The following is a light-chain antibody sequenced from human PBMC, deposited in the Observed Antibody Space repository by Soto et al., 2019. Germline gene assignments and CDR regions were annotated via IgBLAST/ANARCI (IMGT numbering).Light chain of an antibody. J-gene: IGLJ1*01. CDR2: ENN. CDR3: AGWDADLRGFV. V-gene: IGLV1-44*01. Sequence: QSVLTQPPSASGTPGQRVSISCSGSSSNIGRDPVNWYQHLPGTAPKLLIYENNQRPSGVPDRFSGSKSGTSASLAISGLQSEDEADYFCAGWDADLRGFVFGTGTKFTVL. CDR1: SSNIGRDP.